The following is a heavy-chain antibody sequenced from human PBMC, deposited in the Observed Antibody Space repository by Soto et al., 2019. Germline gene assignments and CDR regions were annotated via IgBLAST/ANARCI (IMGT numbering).Heavy chain of an antibody. CDR2: IYYSGST. J-gene: IGHJ6*02. CDR1: GGSISSYY. Sequence: SETLSLTCTVSGGSISSYYWSWIRQPPGKGLEWIGYIYYSGSTNYNPSLKSRVTISVDTSKNQFSLKLSSVTAADTAVYYCARGNGISSWYRHYYYYGMDVWRQGTTVTVSS. CDR3: ARGNGISSWYRHYYYYGMDV. V-gene: IGHV4-59*01. D-gene: IGHD6-13*01.